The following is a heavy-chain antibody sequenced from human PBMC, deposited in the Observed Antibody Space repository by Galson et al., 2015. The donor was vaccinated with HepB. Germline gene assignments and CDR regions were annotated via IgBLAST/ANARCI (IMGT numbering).Heavy chain of an antibody. V-gene: IGHV3-30*04. CDR3: ARDKYSSGWYYFEY. D-gene: IGHD6-19*01. J-gene: IGHJ4*02. CDR1: GFTFNQYA. Sequence: SLRLSCAASGFTFNQYAMHWVRQAPGKGLEWVAVISSEDSKTDYADTVTGRFTISRDNSKNTLYLDANSLRPEDTALYFCARDKYSSGWYYFEYWGQGTLVTVSS. CDR2: ISSEDSKT.